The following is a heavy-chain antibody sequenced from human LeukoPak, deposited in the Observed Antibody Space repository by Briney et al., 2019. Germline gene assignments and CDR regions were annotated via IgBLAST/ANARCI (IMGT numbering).Heavy chain of an antibody. V-gene: IGHV3-33*05. Sequence: GGSLRLSCTASGFIFSHYGMHWVRQAPGKGLEWVAVIQNDASTRNYVDSVKGRFTISRDNSENTMFLQMDSLRVEDTAVYYCARELSQIVWGGLDYGGQGTLVSVSS. CDR3: ARELSQIVWGGLDY. J-gene: IGHJ4*02. CDR2: IQNDASTR. CDR1: GFIFSHYG. D-gene: IGHD2-21*01.